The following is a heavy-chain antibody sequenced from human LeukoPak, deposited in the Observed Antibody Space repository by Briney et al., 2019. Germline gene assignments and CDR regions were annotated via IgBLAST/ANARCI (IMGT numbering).Heavy chain of an antibody. Sequence: GGSLRLSCAASGFTFCNAWMNWVRQAPGKGLEWVGRITTKAEGGTTDYAAPVKGRFSISRDDSKNTVYLQMNSLKTEDTAVYYCASYGSGSHDYWGQGSLVTVSS. CDR3: ASYGSGSHDY. J-gene: IGHJ4*02. D-gene: IGHD3-10*01. CDR1: GFTFCNAW. CDR2: ITTKAEGGTT. V-gene: IGHV3-15*01.